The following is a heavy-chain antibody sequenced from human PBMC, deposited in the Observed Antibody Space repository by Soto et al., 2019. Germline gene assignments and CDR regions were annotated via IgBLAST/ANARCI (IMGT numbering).Heavy chain of an antibody. D-gene: IGHD3-22*01. V-gene: IGHV1-69*01. Sequence: VQLVQSGAEMQQPGASVRVSCKATGGTFSKYAFSWVRQAPGQGLEWLGGTITMFGTPNYAQKFQGRVAISADESTATVYMELSSMRSEDTAVYFCARPLRDRNYYYGMAVWGQGTTVTVSS. CDR1: GGTFSKYA. J-gene: IGHJ6*02. CDR3: ARPLRDRNYYYGMAV. CDR2: TITMFGTP.